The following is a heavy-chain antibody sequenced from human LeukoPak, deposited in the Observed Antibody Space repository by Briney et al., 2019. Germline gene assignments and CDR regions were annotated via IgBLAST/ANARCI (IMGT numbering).Heavy chain of an antibody. Sequence: SETLSLTCSVSGGSISTYFWTWIRQPPGKGLEWIGEINHSGSTNYNPSLKSRVTISVDTSKNQFSLKLSSVTAADTAVYYCARLTVTKNYYYYGMDVWGQGTTVTVSS. J-gene: IGHJ6*02. CDR3: ARLTVTKNYYYYGMDV. CDR1: GGSISTYF. CDR2: INHSGST. V-gene: IGHV4-59*08. D-gene: IGHD4-11*01.